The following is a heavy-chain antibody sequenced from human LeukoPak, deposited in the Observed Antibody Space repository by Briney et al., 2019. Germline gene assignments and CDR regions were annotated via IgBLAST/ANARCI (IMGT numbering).Heavy chain of an antibody. CDR1: GFTFSDYY. CDR2: ISSSGSTI. V-gene: IGHV3-11*01. J-gene: IGHJ4*02. Sequence: PGGSLRLSCAASGFTFSDYYMSWIRQAPRKGLEWVSYISSSGSTIYYADSVKGRFTISRDNAKNSLYLQMNSLRAEDTAVYYCARVLVVTAIGLDYWGQGTLVTVSS. CDR3: ARVLVVTAIGLDY. D-gene: IGHD2-21*02.